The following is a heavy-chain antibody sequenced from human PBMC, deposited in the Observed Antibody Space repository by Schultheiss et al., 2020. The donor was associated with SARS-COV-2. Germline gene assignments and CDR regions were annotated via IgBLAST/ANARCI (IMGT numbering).Heavy chain of an antibody. Sequence: GGSLRLSCAASGFTFSSYGMHWVRQAPGKGLEWVAVISYDGSNKYYADSVKGRFTISRDNSKNTLYLQMNSLRAEDTAVYYCAREQGQQLVLWYYYGMDVWGQGTTVTVSS. J-gene: IGHJ6*02. CDR1: GFTFSSYG. CDR3: AREQGQQLVLWYYYGMDV. CDR2: ISYDGSNK. D-gene: IGHD6-13*01. V-gene: IGHV3-33*05.